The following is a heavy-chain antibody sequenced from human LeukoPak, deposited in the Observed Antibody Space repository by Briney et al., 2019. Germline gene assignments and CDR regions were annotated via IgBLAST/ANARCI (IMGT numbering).Heavy chain of an antibody. CDR3: AKGAGARYGHFDY. Sequence: GGSLRLSCAASGFTFSSYSMNWVRQAPGKGLEWVSYISSSSSTIYYADSVKGRFTISRDNAKNSLYLQMNSLRAEDTAVYYCAKGAGARYGHFDYWGQGTLVTVSS. J-gene: IGHJ4*02. CDR2: ISSSSSTI. V-gene: IGHV3-48*04. CDR1: GFTFSSYS. D-gene: IGHD1-26*01.